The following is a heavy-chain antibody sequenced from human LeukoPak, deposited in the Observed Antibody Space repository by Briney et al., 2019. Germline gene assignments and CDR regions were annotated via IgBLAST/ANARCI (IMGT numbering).Heavy chain of an antibody. CDR3: VRSGGTWIYDY. Sequence: SETLSLTCTVSGGSISSYYWSWIRQTPGKGLEWIGYMYDSGNSMYNPSVKSRVIMSLDTAKNQFSLQLTSVTAADTAVYYCVRSGGTWIYDYWGQGTRVTVSS. CDR1: GGSISSYY. CDR2: MYDSGNS. V-gene: IGHV4-59*08. D-gene: IGHD1-1*01. J-gene: IGHJ4*02.